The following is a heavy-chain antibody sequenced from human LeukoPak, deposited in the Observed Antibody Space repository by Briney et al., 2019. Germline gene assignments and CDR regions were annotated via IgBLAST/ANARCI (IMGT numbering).Heavy chain of an antibody. J-gene: IGHJ5*02. V-gene: IGHV1-3*01. CDR1: GYTFTSYA. Sequence: ASVTVSCKASGYTFTSYAMHWVRQAPGQRLEWMGWINAGNGNTKYSQKFQGGVTITRDTSASTAYMELSSLRSEDTAVYYCARSPLEWLLWGFDPWGQGTLVTVSS. CDR3: ARSPLEWLLWGFDP. D-gene: IGHD3-3*01. CDR2: INAGNGNT.